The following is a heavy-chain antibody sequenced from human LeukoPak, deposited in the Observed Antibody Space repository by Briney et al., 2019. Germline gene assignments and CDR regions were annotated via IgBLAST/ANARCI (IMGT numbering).Heavy chain of an antibody. Sequence: ASVKVSCKASGGTFSSYDINWVRQATGQGLEWMGWMNPNSGNTGYAQKFQGRVTITRNTSISTAYMELSSLRSEDTAVYYCARGVAADFDYWGQGTLVTVSS. J-gene: IGHJ4*02. V-gene: IGHV1-8*03. CDR1: GGTFSSYD. CDR2: MNPNSGNT. CDR3: ARGVAADFDY. D-gene: IGHD6-13*01.